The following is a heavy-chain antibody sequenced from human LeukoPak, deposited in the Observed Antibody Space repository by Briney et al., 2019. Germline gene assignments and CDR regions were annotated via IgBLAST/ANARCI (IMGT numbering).Heavy chain of an antibody. D-gene: IGHD5-12*01. V-gene: IGHV4-61*02. CDR1: GGSISSGSYY. CDR3: ARDRGGYSGYPYYYYYMDV. J-gene: IGHJ6*03. CDR2: IYSSGGT. Sequence: SETLSLTCTVSGGSISSGSYYWSWIRQPAGKGLEWIGRIYSSGGTNYNPSLKSRVTISLDTSKNQFSLKLSSVTAADTAVYYCARDRGGYSGYPYYYYYMDVWGKGTTVTVSS.